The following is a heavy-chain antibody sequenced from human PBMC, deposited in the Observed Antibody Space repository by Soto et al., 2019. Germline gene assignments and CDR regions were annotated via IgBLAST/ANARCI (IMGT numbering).Heavy chain of an antibody. CDR3: AKEPHCSGGSCYSYHY. V-gene: IGHV3-23*01. Sequence: PGGSLRLSCAASGFTFSSYAMSWVRQAPGKGLEWVSAISGSGGSTYYADSVKGRFTISRDNSKNTLYLQMNSLRAEDTAVYYCAKEPHCSGGSCYSYHYWGQGTLVTVAS. CDR2: ISGSGGST. J-gene: IGHJ4*02. D-gene: IGHD2-15*01. CDR1: GFTFSSYA.